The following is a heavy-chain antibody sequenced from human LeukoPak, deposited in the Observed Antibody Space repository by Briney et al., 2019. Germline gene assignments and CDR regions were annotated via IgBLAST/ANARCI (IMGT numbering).Heavy chain of an antibody. Sequence: PSETLSLTCTVSGGSISSGGYYWSWIRQHPGKGLEWIGYIFASGSTYYNPSLKSRLTMSVDTSQNHFSLRLSSVTAADTAVYYCARGNGWHFDLWGRGTLVTVSS. CDR3: ARGNGWHFDL. CDR1: GGSISSGGYY. D-gene: IGHD2-8*01. J-gene: IGHJ2*01. CDR2: IFASGST. V-gene: IGHV4-31*03.